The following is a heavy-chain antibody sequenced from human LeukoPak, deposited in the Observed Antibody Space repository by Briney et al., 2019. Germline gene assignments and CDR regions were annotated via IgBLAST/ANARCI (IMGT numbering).Heavy chain of an antibody. CDR1: GFTVSSNY. CDR2: IYSGDST. Sequence: GGSLRLSCAASGFTVSSNYMRWVRQAPGKGLEWVSVIYSGDSTYYADSVKGRLTIYRDNSKNTLYLQMNSLRAEDPAVYYCARGYSSGKGNAFDIWGKGTMVTVSS. CDR3: ARGYSSGKGNAFDI. V-gene: IGHV3-53*01. J-gene: IGHJ3*02. D-gene: IGHD6-19*01.